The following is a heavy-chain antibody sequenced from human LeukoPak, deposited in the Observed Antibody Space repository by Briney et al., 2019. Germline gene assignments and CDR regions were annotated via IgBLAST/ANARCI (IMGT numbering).Heavy chain of an antibody. V-gene: IGHV4-61*05. CDR1: GGSISSSSDY. CDR2: ISDIGSI. J-gene: IGHJ4*02. D-gene: IGHD2/OR15-2a*01. Sequence: KASETLSLTCTVSGGSISSSSDYWGWIRQPPGKGLEWIAYISDIGSINYNPSLKSRVTISLDTSKNQFSLKLSSVTAADTAVYYCAGHHPRNTVDFWGQGTLVTVSS. CDR3: AGHHPRNTVDF.